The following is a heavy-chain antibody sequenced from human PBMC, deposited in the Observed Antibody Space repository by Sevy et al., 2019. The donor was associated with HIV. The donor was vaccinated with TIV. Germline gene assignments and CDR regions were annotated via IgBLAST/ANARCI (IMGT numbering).Heavy chain of an antibody. J-gene: IGHJ4*02. D-gene: IGHD6-13*01. V-gene: IGHV4-34*01. CDR1: GGSFSGYY. CDR2: INHSGST. CDR3: ARGRKFNIAAAGLFDY. Sequence: SETLSLTCAVYGGSFSGYYWSWIRQPPGKGLEWIGEINHSGSTNYNPSLKSRVTISVDTSKNQFSLKLSSVTAADTAVYYCARGRKFNIAAAGLFDYWGQGTLVTVSS.